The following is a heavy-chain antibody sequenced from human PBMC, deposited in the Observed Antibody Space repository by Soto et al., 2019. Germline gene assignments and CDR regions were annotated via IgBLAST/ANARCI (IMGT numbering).Heavy chain of an antibody. Sequence: EVQLVESGGGLVKPGGXLXLSCAXSGFTFTRYSMNWXRQAXGKGLDWVSSISSTTNYIYYGDSMKGRFTISRDNAKNSLYLEMNSLRAEDTAVYYCARESEELTSNFDYWGQGTLVTVSS. J-gene: IGHJ4*02. V-gene: IGHV3-21*06. CDR2: ISSTTNYI. CDR3: ARESEELTSNFDY. D-gene: IGHD1-7*01. CDR1: GFTFTRYS.